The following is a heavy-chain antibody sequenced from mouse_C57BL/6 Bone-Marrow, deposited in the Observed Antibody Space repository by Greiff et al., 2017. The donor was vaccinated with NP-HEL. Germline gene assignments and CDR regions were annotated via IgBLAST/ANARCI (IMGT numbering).Heavy chain of an antibody. D-gene: IGHD2-4*01. CDR3: ARLPYYDYDVGNWFAY. CDR2: IYPGSGNT. J-gene: IGHJ3*01. CDR1: GYTFTDYY. V-gene: IGHV1-76*01. Sequence: QVQLKESGAELVRPGASVKLSCKASGYTFTDYYINWVKQRPGQGLEWIARIYPGSGNTYYNEKFKGKATLTAEKSSSTAYMQLSSLTSEDSAVYFCARLPYYDYDVGNWFAYWGQGTLVTVSA.